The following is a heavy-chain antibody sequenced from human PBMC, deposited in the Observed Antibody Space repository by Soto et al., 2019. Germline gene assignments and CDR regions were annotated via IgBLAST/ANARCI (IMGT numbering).Heavy chain of an antibody. CDR2: IRGSGSTT. CDR1: GXTFSSYS. V-gene: IGHV3-23*01. D-gene: IGHD3-3*01. J-gene: IGHJ4*02. Sequence: GSLRLSCAASGXTFSSYSMSWVRQAPGKGLEWVSGIRGSGSTTYYADSVKGLFTISIDNSENTLYLQMNSLKAEDTAVYYCAKDRGYDFWSGYPFDYWGQGTLVPVS. CDR3: AKDRGYDFWSGYPFDY.